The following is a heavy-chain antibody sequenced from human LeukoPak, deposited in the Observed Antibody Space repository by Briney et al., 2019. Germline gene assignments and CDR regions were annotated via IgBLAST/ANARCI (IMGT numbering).Heavy chain of an antibody. CDR1: GFTFSSYA. CDR3: AKDTYTGNFYGYFDH. D-gene: IGHD1-26*01. J-gene: IGHJ4*02. Sequence: PGGSLRLSCAASGFTFSSYAMSWVRQAPGKGLEWVAFIQYDGNKEYYGDSVKGRFTISRDNSKNTLFLQMNSLRGEDTAVYYCAKDTYTGNFYGYFDHWGQGTQVTVSS. CDR2: IQYDGNKE. V-gene: IGHV3-30*02.